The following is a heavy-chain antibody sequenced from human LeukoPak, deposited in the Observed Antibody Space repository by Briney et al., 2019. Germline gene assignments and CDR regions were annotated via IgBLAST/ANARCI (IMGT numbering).Heavy chain of an antibody. CDR2: IYTSGST. CDR1: GGSISSYY. V-gene: IGHV4-4*07. D-gene: IGHD2-2*01. CDR3: ARRPGRVVVVPAARAPYYYYMDV. J-gene: IGHJ6*03. Sequence: SSETLSLTCTVSGGSISSYYWSWIRQPAGKGLEWIGRIYTSGSTNYNPSLKSRVTMSVDTSKNQFSLKLSSVTAADTAVYYCARRPGRVVVVPAARAPYYYYMDVWGKGTTVTVSS.